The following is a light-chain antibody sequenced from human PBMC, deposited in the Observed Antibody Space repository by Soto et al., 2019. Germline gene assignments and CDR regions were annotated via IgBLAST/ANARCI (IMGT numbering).Light chain of an antibody. Sequence: DIQITQSPSSLSASVGDRVTITCHASQDISAYLNWYQQKPGKAPKLLIYDASNLETGVPSRFSGSGSGTDFTFTISSLQPEDIATYYCQQYDNLPSITFGQGTRLEIK. CDR1: QDISAY. J-gene: IGKJ5*01. CDR2: DAS. V-gene: IGKV1-33*01. CDR3: QQYDNLPSIT.